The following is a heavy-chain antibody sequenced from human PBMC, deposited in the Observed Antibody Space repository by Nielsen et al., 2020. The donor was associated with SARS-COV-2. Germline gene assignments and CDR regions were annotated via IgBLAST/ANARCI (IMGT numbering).Heavy chain of an antibody. CDR1: GFTFSSYG. V-gene: IGHV3-33*01. Sequence: GESLKISCAASGFTFSSYGMHWVRQAPGKGLEWVAVIWYDGSNKYYADSAKGRFTISRDNSKNTLYLQMNSLRAEDTAVYYCASGTGPYFDYWGQGTLVTVSS. CDR3: ASGTGPYFDY. CDR2: IWYDGSNK. J-gene: IGHJ4*02. D-gene: IGHD6-13*01.